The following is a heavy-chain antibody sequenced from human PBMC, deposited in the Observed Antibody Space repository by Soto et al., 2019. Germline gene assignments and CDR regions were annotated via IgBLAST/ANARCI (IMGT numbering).Heavy chain of an antibody. CDR2: ISAYNGNT. V-gene: IGHV1-18*01. CDR3: ARERSSSSEGWFDP. CDR1: GYTFTTFG. D-gene: IGHD6-6*01. Sequence: ASVKVSCKASGYTFTTFGISWVRQAPGQGLEWMGWISAYNGNTNYAQKLQGRVTMTTDTSTSTAYMKLRSLRSDDTAVYYCARERSSSSEGWFDPWGQGTLVTVSS. J-gene: IGHJ5*02.